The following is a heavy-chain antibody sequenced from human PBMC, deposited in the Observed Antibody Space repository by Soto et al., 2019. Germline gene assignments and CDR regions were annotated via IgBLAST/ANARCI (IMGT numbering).Heavy chain of an antibody. J-gene: IGHJ5*02. Sequence: PSETLSLTCTVSGGSISSGGYYWSWIRQHPGKGLEWIGYIYYSGSTYYNPSLKSRVTISVDTSKNQFSLKLSSVTAADTAVYYCARRYCSSTSCYNWFDPWGQGTLVTSPQ. CDR3: ARRYCSSTSCYNWFDP. CDR1: GGSISSGGYY. V-gene: IGHV4-31*03. D-gene: IGHD2-2*01. CDR2: IYYSGST.